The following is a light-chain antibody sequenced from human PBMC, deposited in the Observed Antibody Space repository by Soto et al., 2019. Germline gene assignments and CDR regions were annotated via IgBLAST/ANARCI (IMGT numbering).Light chain of an antibody. J-gene: IGLJ1*01. CDR1: SSDVGSYNL. V-gene: IGLV2-14*02. CDR3: SSYISNSTSYV. CDR2: GVT. Sequence: SALTQPASVSGSPGQSITISCTGTSSDVGSYNLVSWYQQYPGKAPKLMIYGVTNRPSGVSNRFSGSKTGNTASLTISGLQAEDEADYFCSSYISNSTSYVFGTGTKVTVL.